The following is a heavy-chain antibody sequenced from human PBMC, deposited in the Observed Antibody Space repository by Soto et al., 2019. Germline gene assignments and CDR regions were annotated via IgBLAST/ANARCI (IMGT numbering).Heavy chain of an antibody. D-gene: IGHD3-3*01. J-gene: IGHJ4*02. CDR1: GFSLTTSGVG. Sequence: QITLNESGPTVVKPAETLTLTCTFSGFSLTTSGVGVGWIRQSPGKAREWLALINWNDDKRYSATLKSRLTITKDTSKNRVVLTMASVDPADTATYYCAHRILRTVFGLVTTTAIYFDFWGQGTPVVVSS. CDR3: AHRILRTVFGLVTTTAIYFDF. V-gene: IGHV2-5*01. CDR2: INWNDDK.